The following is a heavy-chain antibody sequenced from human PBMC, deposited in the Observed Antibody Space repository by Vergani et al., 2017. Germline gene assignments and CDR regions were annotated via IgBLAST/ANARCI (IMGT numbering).Heavy chain of an antibody. CDR1: GFTFNSYA. J-gene: IGHJ3*01. CDR3: AKVCGSTSCPYGGGAFDV. V-gene: IGHV3-23*01. D-gene: IGHD2-2*01. CDR2: INNTGGST. Sequence: QLLESGGGLIQPGGSLRLSCAASGFTFNSYAMTWVRQAPGKGLEGVSGINNTGGSTYYADSVKGRFTISRDNSKNTLYLQMTDLRAEDTATYYCAKVCGSTSCPYGGGAFDVWGHGTMVTVSS.